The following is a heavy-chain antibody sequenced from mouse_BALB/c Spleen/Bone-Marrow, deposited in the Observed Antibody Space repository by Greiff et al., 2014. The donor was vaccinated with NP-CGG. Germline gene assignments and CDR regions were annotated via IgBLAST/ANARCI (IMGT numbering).Heavy chain of an antibody. D-gene: IGHD1-1*01. J-gene: IGHJ4*01. Sequence: VQLQQSGAELVKPGASVKLSCKASGYTFTSYWIHWVKQRPGQGLEWIGEINPSNGRTNYNEKFKSKATLTVDKSSSTAYMQLSSRTSEDAAVYDCARWVLRFYAWDDWGQGTSGTGSA. CDR2: INPSNGRT. V-gene: IGHV1S81*02. CDR1: GYTFTSYW. CDR3: ARWVLRFYAWDD.